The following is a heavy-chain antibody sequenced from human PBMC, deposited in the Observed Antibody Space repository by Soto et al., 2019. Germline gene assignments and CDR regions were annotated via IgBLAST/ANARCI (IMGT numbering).Heavy chain of an antibody. D-gene: IGHD5-12*01. CDR3: AKQTRWLQFYYYGMDV. Sequence: PSETLSLTCTVSGGSISSYYWSWIRQPPGKGLEWIGYIYYSGSTNYNPSLKSRVTISVDTSKNQLSLKLSSVTAADTAVYYCAKQTRWLQFYYYGMDVWGQGTTVTVSS. CDR2: IYYSGST. V-gene: IGHV4-59*08. J-gene: IGHJ6*02. CDR1: GGSISSYY.